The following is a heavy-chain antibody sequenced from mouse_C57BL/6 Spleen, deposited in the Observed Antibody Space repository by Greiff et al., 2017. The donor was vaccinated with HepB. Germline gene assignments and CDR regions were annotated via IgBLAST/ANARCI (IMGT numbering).Heavy chain of an antibody. Sequence: VQLQQPGAELVMPGASVKLSCKASGYTFTSYWMHWVKQRPGQGLEWIGEIDPSDSYTNYNQKFKGKSTLTIDKSSSTAYMQLRSLTYEDSAVYYCARRGVTTVVDYWGQGTTLTVSS. CDR2: IDPSDSYT. V-gene: IGHV1-69*01. D-gene: IGHD1-1*01. J-gene: IGHJ2*01. CDR3: ARRGVTTVVDY. CDR1: GYTFTSYW.